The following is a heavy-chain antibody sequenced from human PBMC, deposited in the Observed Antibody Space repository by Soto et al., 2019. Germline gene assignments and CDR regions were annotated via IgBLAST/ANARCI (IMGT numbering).Heavy chain of an antibody. CDR1: GGSISSYY. J-gene: IGHJ6*03. Sequence: PSGTLSLTCTVSGGSISSYYWSWIRQPPGKGLEWIGYIYYSGSTNYNPSLKSRVTISVDTSKNQFSLKLSSVTAADTAVYYCARHFFGVVTRGYYYMDVWGKGTTVTVSS. V-gene: IGHV4-59*08. D-gene: IGHD3-3*01. CDR3: ARHFFGVVTRGYYYMDV. CDR2: IYYSGST.